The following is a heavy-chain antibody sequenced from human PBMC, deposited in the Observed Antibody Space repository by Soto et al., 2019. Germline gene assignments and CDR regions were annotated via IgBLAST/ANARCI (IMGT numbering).Heavy chain of an antibody. CDR3: ARTTVRRGYYYGMDV. J-gene: IGHJ6*02. D-gene: IGHD4-17*01. CDR2: IYYSGST. Sequence: SETLSLTCTVSGGSISSYYWSWIRQPPGKGLEWIGYIYYSGSTNYNPSLKSRVTISVDTSKNQFSLKLSSVTAADTAVYYFARTTVRRGYYYGMDVWGQGTTVTVSS. V-gene: IGHV4-59*08. CDR1: GGSISSYY.